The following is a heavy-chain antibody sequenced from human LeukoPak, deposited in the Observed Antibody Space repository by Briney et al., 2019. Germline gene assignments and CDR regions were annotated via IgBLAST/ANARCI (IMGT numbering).Heavy chain of an antibody. D-gene: IGHD1-26*01. CDR1: GFAFNNYA. CDR3: AKDRTVGASYWYFDL. Sequence: TGGSLRLSCAASGFAFNNYAMSWVRQAPGKGLEWVSVISGSDTSTYYADSVKGRFTISRDDSKNTLYLQMNSLRAEDMAVYYCAKDRTVGASYWYFDLWGRGTLVTVSS. CDR2: ISGSDTST. J-gene: IGHJ2*01. V-gene: IGHV3-23*01.